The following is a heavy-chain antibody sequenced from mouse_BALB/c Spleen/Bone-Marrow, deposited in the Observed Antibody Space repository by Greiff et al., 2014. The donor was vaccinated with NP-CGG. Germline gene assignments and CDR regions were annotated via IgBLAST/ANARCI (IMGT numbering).Heavy chain of an antibody. D-gene: IGHD5-5*01. V-gene: IGHV14-3*02. CDR3: SRGYYDYLFALDY. Sequence: VQLQQSGAELMKPGASVKLSCTASGFNIKDTYIYWVKQRPEQGLEWVGRIDPANGNTKYDPKFQGKATIAADTSSNTAYLQLSSLTSEDTAVYYCSRGYYDYLFALDYWGHGTSVTVSS. CDR2: IDPANGNT. CDR1: GFNIKDTY. J-gene: IGHJ4*01.